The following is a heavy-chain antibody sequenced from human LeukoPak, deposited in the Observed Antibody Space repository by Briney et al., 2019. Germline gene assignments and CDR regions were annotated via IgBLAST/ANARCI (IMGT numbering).Heavy chain of an antibody. CDR1: GFTFSDYY. V-gene: IGHV3-11*01. CDR3: ASFYDSSGYYYTGGAFDI. CDR2: ISSSGSTI. D-gene: IGHD3-22*01. J-gene: IGHJ3*02. Sequence: GGSLRLSCAASGFTFSDYYMSWIRQAPGKGLEWVSYISSSGSTIYYADSVKGRFTISRDNAKNSLYLQMNSLRAEDTAVYYCASFYDSSGYYYTGGAFDIWGQGTMVTVSS.